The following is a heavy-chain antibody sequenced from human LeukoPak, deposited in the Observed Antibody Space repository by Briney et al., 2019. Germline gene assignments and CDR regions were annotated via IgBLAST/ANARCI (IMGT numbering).Heavy chain of an antibody. J-gene: IGHJ4*02. D-gene: IGHD1-1*01. CDR3: TSNGGRREHY. CDR2: ISSSGSTV. V-gene: IGHV3-48*02. Sequence: GGSLTLSYTASGFPLSRYGVNWVRQAPGKGLEWVSYISSSGSTVYYDSVKGRFTVSRDNAKNSLYLQMNSLRDEDTAVYYCTSNGGRREHYWGQGTLVTVSS. CDR1: GFPLSRYG.